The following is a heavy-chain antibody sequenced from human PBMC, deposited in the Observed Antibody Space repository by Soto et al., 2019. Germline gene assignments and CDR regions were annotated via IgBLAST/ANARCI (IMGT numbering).Heavy chain of an antibody. CDR2: ISGSSSTT. CDR3: APPRYDYGDDAVGY. V-gene: IGHV3-23*01. Sequence: EVQLLEYGGGLVQRGESLRLSCVASGFTFNKYAMTWVRQAPGKGLEWVSSISGSSSTTYYADSVKGRFTISRDNSKNAVYLHMNTLSTGDTAVYYCAPPRYDYGDDAVGYWGQGTLVTVSS. CDR1: GFTFNKYA. J-gene: IGHJ4*01. D-gene: IGHD4-17*01.